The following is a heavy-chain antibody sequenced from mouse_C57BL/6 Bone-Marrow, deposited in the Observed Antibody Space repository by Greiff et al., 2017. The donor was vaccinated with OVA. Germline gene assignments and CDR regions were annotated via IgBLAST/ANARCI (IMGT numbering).Heavy chain of an antibody. V-gene: IGHV5-12*01. CDR3: ARWCYCRSPRFDF. D-gene: IGHD1-1*01. CDR1: GFTFSDYY. J-gene: IGHJ1*01. Sequence: EVQGVESGGGLVQPGGSLKLSCAASGFTFSDYYMYWVRQTPEKRLEWVAYISNGGGSTYYPDNVKGRFTISRDKAKNTLYLQLSRLKSEYTAMYYCARWCYCRSPRFDFWGPGTSVTVSS. CDR2: ISNGGGST.